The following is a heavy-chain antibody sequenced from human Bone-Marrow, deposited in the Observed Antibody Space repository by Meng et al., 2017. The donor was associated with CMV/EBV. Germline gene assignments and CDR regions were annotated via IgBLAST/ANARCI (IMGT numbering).Heavy chain of an antibody. V-gene: IGHV1-2*02. CDR1: GYTFTGYY. D-gene: IGHD3-3*01. CDR2: INPNSGGT. Sequence: ASVKVSCKASGYTFTGYYMHWVRQAPGQGLEWMGWINPNSGGTNYAQKFQGRVTMTRDTSISTAYMELSRLRSDDTAVYYCARDSDYDFWSGGWYFNLWGPGTLVTVSS. CDR3: ARDSDYDFWSGGWYFNL. J-gene: IGHJ2*01.